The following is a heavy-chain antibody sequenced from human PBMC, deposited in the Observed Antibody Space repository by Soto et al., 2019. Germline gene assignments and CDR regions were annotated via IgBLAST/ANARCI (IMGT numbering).Heavy chain of an antibody. CDR1: GGSFSGYY. CDR2: INHRGTT. CDR3: ARGDYCSGGGCYSSTDY. Sequence: QVQLQQWGAGLLKPSETLSLTCAVYGGSFSGYYWSWIRQPPGKGLEWIGEINHRGTTNYSPSLKIRVTTSVDTSKKQFSLKLSSVTAAGTAVYYCARGDYCSGGGCYSSTDYWGQETLVAVSS. D-gene: IGHD2-15*01. J-gene: IGHJ4*02. V-gene: IGHV4-34*01.